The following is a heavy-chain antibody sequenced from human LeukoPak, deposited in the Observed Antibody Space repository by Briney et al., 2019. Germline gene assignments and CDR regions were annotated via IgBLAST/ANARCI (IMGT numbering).Heavy chain of an antibody. CDR2: ISDSATST. CDR1: GFTLTGSA. CDR3: VKIRRQLVPFDY. D-gene: IGHD6-13*01. J-gene: IGHJ4*02. Sequence: PAGGSLRLSCAASGFTLTGSAMSWVRQAPGKGLEWVSLISDSATSTYYADSVKGRFTISRDNSKNTLYLQMNSLRAEDTAVYYCVKIRRQLVPFDYWGQGTLVTVSS. V-gene: IGHV3-23*01.